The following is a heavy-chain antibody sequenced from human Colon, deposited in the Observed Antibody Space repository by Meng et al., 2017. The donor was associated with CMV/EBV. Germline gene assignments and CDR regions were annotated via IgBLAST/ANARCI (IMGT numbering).Heavy chain of an antibody. D-gene: IGHD5/OR15-5a*01. J-gene: IGHJ4*02. Sequence: QGQLVQSGFEVTMPGAAVKGSCKASGYSFTGYYLHWLRQAPGQRLEWLGRINTDDGDTKYAPKFRGRATMTRDTSITTAYMELDGLTSDDTATYYCARDRASLYYQFDSWGQGTLVTVSS. V-gene: IGHV1-2*06. CDR2: INTDDGDT. CDR3: ARDRASLYYQFDS. CDR1: GYSFTGYY.